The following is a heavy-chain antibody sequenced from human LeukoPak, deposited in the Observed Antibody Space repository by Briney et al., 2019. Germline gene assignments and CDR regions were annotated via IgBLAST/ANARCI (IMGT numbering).Heavy chain of an antibody. Sequence: GGSLRLSCVVSGFTFSSYAMSWVRRAPGKGLEWVSTISGSGSGDNTYYADSVKGRFTISRDISKNTLYLQMNSLRAEDTAVYYCAKPQEFYSTSSPFDYWGQGTLVTVSS. D-gene: IGHD6-6*01. CDR2: ISGSGSGDNT. CDR1: GFTFSSYA. CDR3: AKPQEFYSTSSPFDY. J-gene: IGHJ4*02. V-gene: IGHV3-23*01.